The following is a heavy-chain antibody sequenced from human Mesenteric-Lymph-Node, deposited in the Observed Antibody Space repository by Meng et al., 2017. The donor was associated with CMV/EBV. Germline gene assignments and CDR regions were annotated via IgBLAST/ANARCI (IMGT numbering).Heavy chain of an antibody. J-gene: IGHJ4*02. CDR2: ITTNTEAP. Sequence: SGYTFTSYAMNWVRQAPGQGLEWMGWITTNTEAPTCAQAFTRRFVFSLDTSVATAYLQISSLKTEDTAVYFCAKMGDLAAGGTFVDSWGQGTLVTVSS. D-gene: IGHD6-13*01. CDR3: AKMGDLAAGGTFVDS. V-gene: IGHV7-4-1*02. CDR1: GYTFTSYA.